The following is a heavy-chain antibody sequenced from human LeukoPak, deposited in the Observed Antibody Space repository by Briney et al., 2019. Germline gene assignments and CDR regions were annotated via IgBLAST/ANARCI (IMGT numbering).Heavy chain of an antibody. CDR2: MNPNSGNT. D-gene: IGHD6-19*01. V-gene: IGHV1-8*01. CDR1: GYTFTSYD. J-gene: IGHJ5*02. CDR3: ARGDSSGWYSWFDP. Sequence: ASVKVSCKASGYTFTSYDINWVRQATGQGLEWMGWMNPNSGNTGYAQKFQGRVTMTRNTSINTAYMELSSLRSEDMAVYYCARGDSSGWYSWFDPWGQGTLVTVSS.